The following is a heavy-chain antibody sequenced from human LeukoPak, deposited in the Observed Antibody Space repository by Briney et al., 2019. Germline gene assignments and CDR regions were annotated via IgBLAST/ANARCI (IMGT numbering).Heavy chain of an antibody. V-gene: IGHV3-30*06. CDR1: GFTFSNYD. CDR2: IWYDGSNK. CDR3: ARVGCSGGSCYPH. Sequence: GGSLRLSCAASGFTFSNYDMHWVRQAPGKGLEWVAVIWYDGSNKYYADSVKGRFTISRDNSKNTLYLQMNSLRAEDTAVYYCARVGCSGGSCYPHWGQGTLVTVSS. J-gene: IGHJ4*02. D-gene: IGHD2-15*01.